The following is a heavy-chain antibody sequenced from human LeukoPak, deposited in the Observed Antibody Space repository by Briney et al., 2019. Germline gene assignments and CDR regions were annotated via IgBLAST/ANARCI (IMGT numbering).Heavy chain of an antibody. J-gene: IGHJ4*02. D-gene: IGHD2-8*01. CDR3: AKDVCTRPRCLLYFDS. V-gene: IGHV3-23*01. CDR2: ISGFNT. CDR1: GFAFSNYA. Sequence: GGSLRLSCTTSGFAFSNYAMNWVRQAPGQGPEWVSGISGFNTYYADSVKGRFTIFRDNSKNVLYLQMDRLRAEDTAVYSCAKDVCTRPRCLLYFDSWGQGTLVTVSS.